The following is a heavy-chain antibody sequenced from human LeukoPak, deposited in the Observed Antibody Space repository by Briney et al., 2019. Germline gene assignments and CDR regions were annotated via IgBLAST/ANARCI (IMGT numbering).Heavy chain of an antibody. J-gene: IGHJ3*02. CDR2: IFYSGST. D-gene: IGHD1-26*01. V-gene: IGHV4-39*01. CDR1: GXSISSEDYW. CDR3: ARQRGHSRWAFDI. Sequence: SETLSLTCSVSGXSISSEDYWWGWIRQPPGKGLEWVGSIFYSGSTYYNGSLKRRLTISVDTSKNQFSLKLSSVTDADTAVYFYARQRGHSRWAFDIWGQGRMVTVSS.